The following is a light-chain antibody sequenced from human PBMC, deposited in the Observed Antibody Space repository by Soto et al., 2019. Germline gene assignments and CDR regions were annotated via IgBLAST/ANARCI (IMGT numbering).Light chain of an antibody. CDR3: CSYAGSYTWV. J-gene: IGLJ3*02. Sequence: QSVLTQPRSVSGSPGQSVTISCTGTSSDVGNYNYVSWYQQHPGKAPKVTIYDVNKWPSGVPDRFSGSKSGNTASLTISGLQAEDEADYYCCSYAGSYTWVFGGGTKLTVL. CDR2: DVN. V-gene: IGLV2-11*01. CDR1: SSDVGNYNY.